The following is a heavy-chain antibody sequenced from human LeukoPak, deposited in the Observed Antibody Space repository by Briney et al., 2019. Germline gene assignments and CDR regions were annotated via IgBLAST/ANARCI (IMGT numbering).Heavy chain of an antibody. D-gene: IGHD3-22*01. J-gene: IGHJ4*02. CDR3: ARRRYTSGYLDY. Sequence: KASETLSLTCAVYGGSFSADYWSWIRQPPGEGLEWIGEVNHSGSTNYNPSLKGRVTMSIDTSKSQFSLKLTSVTAADTAVYYCARRRYTSGYLDYWGQGTLVTVSS. V-gene: IGHV4-34*01. CDR1: GGSFSADY. CDR2: VNHSGST.